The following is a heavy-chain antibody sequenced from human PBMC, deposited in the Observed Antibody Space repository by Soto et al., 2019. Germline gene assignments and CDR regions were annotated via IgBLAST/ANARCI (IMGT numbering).Heavy chain of an antibody. Sequence: PGGSLRLSCAASGFTVSSNYMSWVRQAPGKGLEWVSVIYSGGSTYYADSVKGRFTISRDTSKNTLYLQMNSLRAEDTAVYYCAREGGITIFGCVGVYGIDLRGQGTTVTVPS. V-gene: IGHV3-53*01. D-gene: IGHD3-3*01. J-gene: IGHJ6*02. CDR1: GFTVSSNY. CDR3: AREGGITIFGCVGVYGIDL. CDR2: IYSGGST.